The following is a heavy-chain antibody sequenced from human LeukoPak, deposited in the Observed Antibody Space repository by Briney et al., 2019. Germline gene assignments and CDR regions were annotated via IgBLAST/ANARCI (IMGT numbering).Heavy chain of an antibody. J-gene: IGHJ4*02. CDR1: GGSISSYY. CDR3: ARVPPPGGPVAGFDY. CDR2: IYYSGST. V-gene: IGHV4-59*01. Sequence: PSETLSLTCTVSGGSISSYYWSWIRQPPGKGLEWIGYIYYSGSTNYNPSLKSRVTISVDTSKNQFSLKLSSVTAADTAVYYCARVPPPGGPVAGFDYWGQGTLVTVSS. D-gene: IGHD6-19*01.